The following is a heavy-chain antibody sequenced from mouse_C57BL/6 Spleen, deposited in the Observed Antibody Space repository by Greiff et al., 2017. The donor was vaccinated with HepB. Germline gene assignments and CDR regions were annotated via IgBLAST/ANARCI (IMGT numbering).Heavy chain of an antibody. D-gene: IGHD1-1*01. CDR1: GFNIKDDY. V-gene: IGHV14-4*01. Sequence: EVKLVESGAELVRPGASVKLSCTASGFNIKDDYMHWVKQRPEQGLEWIGWIDPENGDTEYASKFQGKATITADTSSNTAYLQLSSLTSEDTAFYYCALYYSGSVRDFDVWGTGTTVTASS. CDR2: IDPENGDT. CDR3: ALYYSGSVRDFDV. J-gene: IGHJ1*03.